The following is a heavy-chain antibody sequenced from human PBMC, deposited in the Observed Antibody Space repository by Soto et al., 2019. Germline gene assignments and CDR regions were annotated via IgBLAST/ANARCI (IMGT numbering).Heavy chain of an antibody. CDR3: ARARGYSYGYSGYYFDY. CDR2: INPSGGST. J-gene: IGHJ4*02. D-gene: IGHD5-18*01. Sequence: QVQLVQSGAEVKKPGASVKVSCKASGYTFTSYYMHWVRQAPGQGLEWMGIINPSGGSTSYAQKFQGRVTMTRDTSTSTVYMELSSLRSEDTAVYYCARARGYSYGYSGYYFDYWGQGTLVTVSS. CDR1: GYTFTSYY. V-gene: IGHV1-46*01.